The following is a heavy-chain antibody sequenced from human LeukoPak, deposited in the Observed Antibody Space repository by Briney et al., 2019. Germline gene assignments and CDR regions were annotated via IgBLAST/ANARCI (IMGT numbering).Heavy chain of an antibody. D-gene: IGHD6-19*01. CDR3: ATTRGWKAALDY. J-gene: IGHJ4*02. V-gene: IGHV1-24*01. CDR2: FDPEDGET. Sequence: ASVKVSCKVSGYTLTELSMHWVRQAPGKGLEWMGGFDPEDGETIYAQQFQGRVTMTEDTSTDTAYMELSSLRSEDTAVYYCATTRGWKAALDYWGQGTLVTVSS. CDR1: GYTLTELS.